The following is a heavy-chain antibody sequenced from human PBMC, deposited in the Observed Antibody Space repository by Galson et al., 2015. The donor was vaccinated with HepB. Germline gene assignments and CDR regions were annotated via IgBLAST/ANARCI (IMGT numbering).Heavy chain of an antibody. Sequence: SVKVSCKASGYTFKNFGFRWVRQAPGKGLEWMGWISAYYGSTKYAEKLQGRVSMTTDTSTSTAYMELRSLTSEDTALYYCVRDDMMPVVRGVQFDYWGQGTLVTFSS. V-gene: IGHV1-18*01. CDR3: VRDDMMPVVRGVQFDY. D-gene: IGHD3-10*01. J-gene: IGHJ4*02. CDR2: ISAYYGST. CDR1: GYTFKNFG.